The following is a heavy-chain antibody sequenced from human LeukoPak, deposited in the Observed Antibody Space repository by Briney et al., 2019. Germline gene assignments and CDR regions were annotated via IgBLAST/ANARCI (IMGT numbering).Heavy chain of an antibody. CDR2: INPNSGGT. J-gene: IGHJ4*02. CDR1: GYTFTGYY. Sequence: RASVKVSCKASGYTFTGYYMHWVRQAPGQGLEWMGWINPNSGGTNYAQKFQGRVTMTRDTSTSTAYMELSRLRSDDTAVYYCARTRYNRRAFDYWGQGTLVTVSS. CDR3: ARTRYNRRAFDY. V-gene: IGHV1-2*02. D-gene: IGHD1-1*01.